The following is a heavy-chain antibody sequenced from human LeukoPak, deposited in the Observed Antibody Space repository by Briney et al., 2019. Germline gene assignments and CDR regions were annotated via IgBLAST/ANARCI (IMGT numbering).Heavy chain of an antibody. CDR3: AGEQLGSLLDY. V-gene: IGHV4-34*01. Sequence: SETLSLTCAVYGGSFSGYYWSWIRQPPGKGLEWIGEINHSGSTNYNPSLKSRVTISVDTSKNQFSLKLSSVTAADTAVYYCAGEQLGSLLDYWGQGTLVTVSS. D-gene: IGHD6-13*01. CDR1: GGSFSGYY. J-gene: IGHJ4*02. CDR2: INHSGST.